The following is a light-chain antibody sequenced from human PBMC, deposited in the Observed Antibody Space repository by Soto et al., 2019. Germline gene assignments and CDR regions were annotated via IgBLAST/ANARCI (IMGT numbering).Light chain of an antibody. CDR1: QNVRTF. V-gene: IGKV3-11*01. CDR3: QQHSHWPPWT. CDR2: RAS. Sequence: EVVLTQSPATLSLSPGERATRSCRASQNVRTFLDWYQQKPGQAPRRLIYRASNRATGIPARFSGSGSGTDFTLTISSLEPEDFAVYYCQQHSHWPPWTFGQGTRGEIQ. J-gene: IGKJ1*01.